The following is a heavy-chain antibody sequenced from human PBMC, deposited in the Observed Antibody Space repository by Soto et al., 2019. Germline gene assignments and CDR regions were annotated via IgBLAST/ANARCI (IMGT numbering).Heavy chain of an antibody. V-gene: IGHV1-46*01. D-gene: IGHD3-9*01. CDR3: ARVRGYDILSDY. Sequence: ASVKVSFKASGYSFISYYMHWVRQAPGQGLEWMGIINPSGGTTSYAQKFQGRVTMTRDTSTSTVYMELSSLRSEDTALYYCARVRGYDILSDYWGQGTLVTVSS. CDR2: INPSGGTT. J-gene: IGHJ4*02. CDR1: GYSFISYY.